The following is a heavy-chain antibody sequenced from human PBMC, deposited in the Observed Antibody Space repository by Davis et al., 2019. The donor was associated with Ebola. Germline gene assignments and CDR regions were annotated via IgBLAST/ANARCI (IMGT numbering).Heavy chain of an antibody. V-gene: IGHV3-33*01. Sequence: GGSLRLSCAASGFTFSSYGMHWVRQAPGKGLEWVAVIWYDGSNKYYADSVKGRFTISRDNSKNTLYLQMNSLRAEDTAVYYCARLPGVDTAQRGFDYWGQGTMVTVSS. D-gene: IGHD5-18*01. CDR1: GFTFSSYG. CDR2: IWYDGSNK. CDR3: ARLPGVDTAQRGFDY. J-gene: IGHJ4*03.